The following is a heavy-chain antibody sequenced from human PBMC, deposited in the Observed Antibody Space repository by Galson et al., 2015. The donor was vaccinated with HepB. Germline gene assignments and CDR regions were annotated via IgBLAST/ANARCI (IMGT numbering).Heavy chain of an antibody. CDR3: ARDLLYYDILTGYYKRGYFDY. Sequence: SLRLSCAASGFTFSSYWMSWVRQAPGKGLEWVANIKHDGSEKYYVDSVKGRFTISRDNAKNSLYLQMNSLRAEDTAVYYCARDLLYYDILTGYYKRGYFDYWGQGTLVTVSS. D-gene: IGHD3-9*01. CDR2: IKHDGSEK. J-gene: IGHJ4*02. CDR1: GFTFSSYW. V-gene: IGHV3-7*03.